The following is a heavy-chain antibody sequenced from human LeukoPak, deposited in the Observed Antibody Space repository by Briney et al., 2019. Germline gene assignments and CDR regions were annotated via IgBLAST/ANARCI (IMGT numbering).Heavy chain of an antibody. CDR3: ARDLNLYCSSTSCYFEYGNIQPNMGK. CDR2: ISAYNGNT. V-gene: IGHV1-18*01. D-gene: IGHD2-2*01. J-gene: IGHJ4*02. CDR1: GYTFTSYG. Sequence: GASVKVSCKASGYTFTSYGISWVRQAPGQGLEWMGWISAYNGNTNYAQKLQGRVTTTTDTPTSTAYMELRSLRSDDTAVYYCARDLNLYCSSTSCYFEYGNIQPNMGKWGQGTLVTVSS.